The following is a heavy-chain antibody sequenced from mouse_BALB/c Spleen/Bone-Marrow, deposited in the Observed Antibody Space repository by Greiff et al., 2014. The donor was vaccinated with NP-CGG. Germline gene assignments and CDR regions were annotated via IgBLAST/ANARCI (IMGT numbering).Heavy chain of an antibody. D-gene: IGHD1-1*01. Sequence: VQLQESGAELVRPGTSVKVSCKASGHAFTNYLIEWVKQRPGQGLEWIGVINPGSGGTNYNEKFKGKATLTADKSSSTAYMQLSSLTSDDSAVYFCAREIITSFAYWGQGTLVTVSA. V-gene: IGHV1-54*01. CDR1: GHAFTNYL. CDR2: INPGSGGT. J-gene: IGHJ3*01. CDR3: AREIITSFAY.